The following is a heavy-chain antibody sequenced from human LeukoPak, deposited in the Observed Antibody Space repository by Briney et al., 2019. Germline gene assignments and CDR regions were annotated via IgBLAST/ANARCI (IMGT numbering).Heavy chain of an antibody. CDR2: INPNSGGT. V-gene: IGHV1-2*02. CDR3: ARADYGYYSTFDY. J-gene: IGHJ4*02. D-gene: IGHD4-17*01. CDR1: GYTFTGYY. Sequence: ASVKVSCTASGYTFTGYYMHWVRQAPGQGLEWMGWINPNSGGTNYAQKFQGRVTMTRDTSISTAYMELSRLRSDDTAVYYCARADYGYYSTFDYWGQGTLVTVSS.